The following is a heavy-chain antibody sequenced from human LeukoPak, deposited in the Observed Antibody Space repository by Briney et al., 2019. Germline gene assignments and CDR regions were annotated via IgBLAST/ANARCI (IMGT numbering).Heavy chain of an antibody. CDR1: GGSISSYY. Sequence: PSETLSLTCTVSGGSISSYYWSWIRQPPGKGLEWIGYIYYSGSTNYNPSLKSRVTISVDTSKNQFSLKLSSVTAADTAVYYCARILVGHTGYCSSTSCYEPYYFDYWGQGTLVTVSS. D-gene: IGHD2-2*01. CDR2: IYYSGST. V-gene: IGHV4-59*01. CDR3: ARILVGHTGYCSSTSCYEPYYFDY. J-gene: IGHJ4*02.